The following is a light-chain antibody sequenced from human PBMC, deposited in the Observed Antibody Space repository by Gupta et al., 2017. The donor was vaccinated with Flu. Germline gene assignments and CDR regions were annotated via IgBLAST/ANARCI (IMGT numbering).Light chain of an antibody. J-gene: IGKJ2*01. Sequence: DIVMTQSQLSLPVTPAEPASISCRSSQSLLHSNGYNYLDWYLQKPGQSPQLLIYLGSNRASGVPDRFSGSGSGTDFTLKISRVEAEDVGVYYCMQALQTPYTFGQGTKLEIK. V-gene: IGKV2-28*01. CDR2: LGS. CDR1: QSLLHSNGYNY. CDR3: MQALQTPYT.